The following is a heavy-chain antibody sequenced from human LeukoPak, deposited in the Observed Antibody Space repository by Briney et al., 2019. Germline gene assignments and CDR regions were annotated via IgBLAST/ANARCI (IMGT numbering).Heavy chain of an antibody. CDR2: IYYSGST. V-gene: IGHV4-30-4*08. D-gene: IGHD3-22*01. J-gene: IGHJ4*02. Sequence: SQTLSLTFTVSGGSISSGDYYWSWIRQPPGKGLEWIGYIYYSGSTYYNPSLKSRVTISVDTSKNQFSLKLSSVTAADTAVYYCAREYYYDSSATALFDYWGQGTLVTVSS. CDR3: AREYYYDSSATALFDY. CDR1: GGSISSGDYY.